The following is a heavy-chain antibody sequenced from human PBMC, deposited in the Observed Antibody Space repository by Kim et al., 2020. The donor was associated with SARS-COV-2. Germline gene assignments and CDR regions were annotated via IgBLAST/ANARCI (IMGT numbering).Heavy chain of an antibody. CDR1: GGSISSGDYY. CDR2: THCTGST. D-gene: IGHD5-12*01. J-gene: IGHJ4*02. CDR3: ARQRGYGDQIFDY. V-gene: IGHV4-31*03. Sequence: SETLSLTCTVSGGSISSGDYYWSWIRQHLGKGLEWIGNTHCTGSTNYSPSLKSRVTISVDTSKSQFSLRLSSVTAADTALYYCARQRGYGDQIFDYWGQGTLVTVSS.